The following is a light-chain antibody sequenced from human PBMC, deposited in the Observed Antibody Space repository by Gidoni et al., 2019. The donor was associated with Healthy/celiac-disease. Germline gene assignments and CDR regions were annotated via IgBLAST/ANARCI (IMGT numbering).Light chain of an antibody. Sequence: LQMTQSPSSLSASVGDRVTITCQASQDISNYLNWYQQKPGKAPKLLIYDASNLETGVPSRFSGSGSGTDFTFTISSLQPEDIATYYCQQYDNLSLTFGGGTKVEI. CDR1: QDISNY. V-gene: IGKV1-33*01. CDR2: DAS. CDR3: QQYDNLSLT. J-gene: IGKJ4*01.